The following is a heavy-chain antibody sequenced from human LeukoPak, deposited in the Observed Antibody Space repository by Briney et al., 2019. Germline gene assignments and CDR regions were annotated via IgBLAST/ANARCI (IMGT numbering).Heavy chain of an antibody. CDR1: GGSISSGSYY. V-gene: IGHV4-39*07. CDR2: INHSGST. Sequence: SQTLSLTCTVSGGSISSGSYYWSWIRQPPGKGLEWIGEINHSGSTNYNPSLKSRVTISVDTSKNQFSLKLSSVTAADTAVYYCASWDAFDTWGQGTMVTVSS. J-gene: IGHJ3*02. CDR3: ASWDAFDT.